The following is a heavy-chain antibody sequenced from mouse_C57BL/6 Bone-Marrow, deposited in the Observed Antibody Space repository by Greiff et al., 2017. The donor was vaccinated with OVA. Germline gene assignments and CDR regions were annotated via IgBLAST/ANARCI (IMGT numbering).Heavy chain of an antibody. D-gene: IGHD1-1*01. Sequence: VQLQQPGAELVRPGTSVKLSCKASGYTFTNYWMHWVKQRHGQGLEWIGVIAPSDSYNNYNQKFKGRTTVTVDKSSSTAYMHLSSLTSEDSAVYYCANDGSSRYRDYGCQGTALTVTS. CDR1: GYTFTNYW. V-gene: IGHV1-59*01. CDR3: ANDGSSRYRDY. CDR2: IAPSDSYN. J-gene: IGHJ2*01.